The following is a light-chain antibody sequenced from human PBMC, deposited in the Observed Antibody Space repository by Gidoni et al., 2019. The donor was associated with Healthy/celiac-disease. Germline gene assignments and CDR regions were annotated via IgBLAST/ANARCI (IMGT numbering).Light chain of an antibody. CDR3: QSYDSALRVV. CDR2: ADN. J-gene: IGLJ2*01. CDR1: FSNIGAAYD. Sequence: QSVLTQPPSVSGAPGQRVTISCTGSFSNIGAAYDVSWYQQLPGPVPKLLIYADNTRPPGVPDRFSGSKSCTSASLTITGLQDDDEGDYYCQSYDSALRVVFGGGTKVTV. V-gene: IGLV1-40*01.